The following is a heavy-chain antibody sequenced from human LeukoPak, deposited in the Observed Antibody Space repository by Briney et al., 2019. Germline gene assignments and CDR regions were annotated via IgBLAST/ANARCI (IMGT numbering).Heavy chain of an antibody. CDR1: GDSISSSSYY. V-gene: IGHV4-39*07. CDR2: IYFRGTV. D-gene: IGHD4-17*01. Sequence: SETLTLTCNVSGDSISSSSYYWGWIRQPPGKGLVWVGRIYFRGTVNYNPTLKSRVSMSIDTSETRFSPKLRSVTAADTAIYYWSRDSPVTTAQCDFWGQGILVSVSS. J-gene: IGHJ4*02. CDR3: SRDSPVTTAQCDF.